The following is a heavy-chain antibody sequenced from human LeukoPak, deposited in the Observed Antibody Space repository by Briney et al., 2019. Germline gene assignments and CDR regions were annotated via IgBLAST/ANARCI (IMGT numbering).Heavy chain of an antibody. V-gene: IGHV4-59*01. J-gene: IGHJ4*02. CDR3: ASSTVSGAGFDY. CDR1: GGSISSYY. D-gene: IGHD4-11*01. CDR2: IYNSGSI. Sequence: SETLSLTCTVSGGSISSYYWSWIRQPPGKGLESIGYIYNSGSIKYNPSLKSRVTISVDTSRNQLSLKVSSVTAPDTAMYYCASSTVSGAGFDYWGQGTLVTVST.